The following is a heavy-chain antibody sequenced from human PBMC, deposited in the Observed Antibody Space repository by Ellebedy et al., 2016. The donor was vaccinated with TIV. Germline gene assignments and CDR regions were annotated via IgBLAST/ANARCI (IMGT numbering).Heavy chain of an antibody. CDR2: ISYDGSNK. D-gene: IGHD2-15*01. V-gene: IGHV3-30-3*01. CDR1: GFTFSSYA. CDR3: ARGGYCSGGSCYESREWFP. Sequence: PGGSLRLSCAASGFTFSSYAMHWVRQAPGKGLEWVAVISYDGSNKYYADSVKGRFTISRDNSKNTLYLQMNSLRAEDTAVYYCARGGYCSGGSCYESREWFPWGQGTLVTVSS. J-gene: IGHJ5*02.